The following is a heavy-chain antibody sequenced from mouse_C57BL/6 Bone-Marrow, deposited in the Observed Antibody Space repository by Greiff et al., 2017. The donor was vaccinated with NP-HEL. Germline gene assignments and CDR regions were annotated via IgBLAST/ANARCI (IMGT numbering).Heavy chain of an antibody. CDR3: ERVSTRVKWFAY. CDR2: IDPSDSYT. V-gene: IGHV1-59*01. CDR1: GYTFTSYW. D-gene: IGHD2-2*01. J-gene: IGHJ3*01. Sequence: VQLQQPGAELVRPGTSVKLSCKASGYTFTSYWMHWVKQRPGQGLEWIGVIDPSDSYTNYNQKFKGKATLTVDTSSSTAYMQLSSLTSEDSAFYYCERVSTRVKWFAYWGQGTLVTVSA.